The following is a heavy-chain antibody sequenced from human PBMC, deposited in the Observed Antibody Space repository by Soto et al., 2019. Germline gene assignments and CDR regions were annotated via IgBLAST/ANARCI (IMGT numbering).Heavy chain of an antibody. CDR3: MTSDILTGYPNYYYYYGMDV. CDR1: GFTFSGSA. D-gene: IGHD3-9*01. V-gene: IGHV3-73*02. CDR2: IRSKANSYAT. J-gene: IGHJ6*02. Sequence: VQLVESGGGLVQPGGSLKLSCAASGFTFSGSAMHWVRQASGKGLEWVGRIRSKANSYATAYAASVKGRFTISRDDSKNTAYLQMNSLKTEDTAVYYCMTSDILTGYPNYYYYYGMDVWGQGTTVTVSS.